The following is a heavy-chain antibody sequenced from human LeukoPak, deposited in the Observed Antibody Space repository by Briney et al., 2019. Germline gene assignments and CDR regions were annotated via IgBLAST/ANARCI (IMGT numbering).Heavy chain of an antibody. CDR2: IYPGDSDT. D-gene: IGHD3-22*01. CDR1: GDGFTGFW. Sequence: GESLKISCKGSGDGFTGFWIGWVRQMPGKGLEWMGIIYPGDSDTRYSPSFQGQVTISADKSISTAYLQWSSLKASDTAMYYCAVLNYYDSSGYYHFDYWGQGTLVTVSS. V-gene: IGHV5-51*01. CDR3: AVLNYYDSSGYYHFDY. J-gene: IGHJ4*02.